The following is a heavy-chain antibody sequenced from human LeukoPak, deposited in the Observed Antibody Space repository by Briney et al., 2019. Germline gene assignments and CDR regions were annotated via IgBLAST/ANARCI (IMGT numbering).Heavy chain of an antibody. CDR1: GFTFSSYG. CDR3: AKGRSYYFDY. Sequence: GGSLRLSCAASGFTFSSYGMHWVRQAPGKGLEWVAFIRYDGSNKYYADSVKGRFTISRDNSKNTLYLQMNGLRAEDTAVYYCAKGRSYYFDYWGQGTLVTVSS. V-gene: IGHV3-30*02. CDR2: IRYDGSNK. J-gene: IGHJ4*02.